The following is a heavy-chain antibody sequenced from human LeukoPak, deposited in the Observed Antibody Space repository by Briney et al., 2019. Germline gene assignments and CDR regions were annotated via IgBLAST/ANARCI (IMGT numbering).Heavy chain of an antibody. Sequence: NPSGTLSPTCAVSGGSISSNNWWSWVRQSPGKGLEWIGEIHYSGSTNYNPSLKSRVTISVDKSKSQFSLNLSSVTAADTAVYYCARDSRYNEYYYYGMDVWGQGTTVTVS. D-gene: IGHD2/OR15-2a*01. CDR3: ARDSRYNEYYYYGMDV. CDR1: GGSISSNNW. V-gene: IGHV4-4*02. J-gene: IGHJ6*02. CDR2: IHYSGST.